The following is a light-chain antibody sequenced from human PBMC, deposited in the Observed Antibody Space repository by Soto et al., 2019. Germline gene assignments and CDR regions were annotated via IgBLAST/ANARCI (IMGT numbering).Light chain of an antibody. V-gene: IGKV1-5*01. J-gene: IGKJ1*01. Sequence: DIQMTQSPSTLSASVGDRVTIACRASQSISSWLAWYQQKPGKAPKVLIYDASSLESGVPSRFSGSGSGTEFTLTISSLQPDDFATYYCQQYNSYSGTFGQGTKVE. CDR2: DAS. CDR1: QSISSW. CDR3: QQYNSYSGT.